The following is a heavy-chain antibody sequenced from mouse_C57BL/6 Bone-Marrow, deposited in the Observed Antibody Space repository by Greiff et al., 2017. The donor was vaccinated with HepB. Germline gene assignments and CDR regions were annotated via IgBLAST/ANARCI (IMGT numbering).Heavy chain of an antibody. CDR2: ISYDGSN. CDR3: ARIPDYYGSRYFDV. D-gene: IGHD1-1*01. CDR1: GYSITSGYY. J-gene: IGHJ1*03. V-gene: IGHV3-6*01. Sequence: VQLQQSGPGLVKPSQSLSLTCSVTGYSITSGYYWNWIRQFPGNKLEWMGYISYDGSNNYNPSLKNRISITRDTSKNQFFLKLNSVTTEDTATYYCARIPDYYGSRYFDVWGTGTTVTVSS.